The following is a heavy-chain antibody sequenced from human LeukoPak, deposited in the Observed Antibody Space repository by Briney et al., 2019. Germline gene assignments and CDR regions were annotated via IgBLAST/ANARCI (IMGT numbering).Heavy chain of an antibody. V-gene: IGHV4-34*01. CDR2: INHSGST. CDR3: ARERVLIAAAGAFDY. Sequence: PSETLSLTCAVYGGSFSGYCWSWIRQPPGKGLEWIGEINHSGSTNYNPSLKRRVTISVDTSKNQFSLKLSSGTAADTAVYYCARERVLIAAAGAFDYWGQGTLVTVSS. CDR1: GGSFSGYC. J-gene: IGHJ4*02. D-gene: IGHD6-13*01.